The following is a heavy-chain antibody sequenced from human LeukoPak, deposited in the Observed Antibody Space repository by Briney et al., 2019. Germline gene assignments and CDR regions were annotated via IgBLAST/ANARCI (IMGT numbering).Heavy chain of an antibody. CDR1: GYSISSGYY. Sequence: SETLSLTCTVSGYSISSGYYWGWIRQPPGKGLEWIGSMYHSGSTYYNPSLKSRVTISVDTSKNQFSLQLSSVPAADTAVYYCASIVGATFLDFWGQGTLVTVSS. V-gene: IGHV4-38-2*02. CDR2: MYHSGST. CDR3: ASIVGATFLDF. J-gene: IGHJ4*02. D-gene: IGHD1-26*01.